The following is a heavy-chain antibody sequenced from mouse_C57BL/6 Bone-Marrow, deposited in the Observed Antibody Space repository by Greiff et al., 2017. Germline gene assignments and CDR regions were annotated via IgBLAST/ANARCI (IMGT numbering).Heavy chain of an antibody. CDR2: IYPGDGDT. CDR1: GYAFSSSW. Sequence: QVQLQEPGPELVKPGASVKISCKASGYAFSSSWMNWVKQRPGKGLEWIGRIYPGDGDTNYNGKFKGKATLTADKSSSTAYMQLSSLTSEDSAVYFCARSGYSNAWFAYWGQGTLVTVSA. D-gene: IGHD2-5*01. J-gene: IGHJ3*01. V-gene: IGHV1-82*01. CDR3: ARSGYSNAWFAY.